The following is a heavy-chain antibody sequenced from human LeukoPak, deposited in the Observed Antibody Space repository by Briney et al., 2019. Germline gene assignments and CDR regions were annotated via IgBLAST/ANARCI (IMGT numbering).Heavy chain of an antibody. V-gene: IGHV3-21*01. CDR2: ISSSGSYI. CDR3: ASLHDIVVIPDATIDY. CDR1: GFTFSTYA. D-gene: IGHD2-2*01. Sequence: KSGGSLRLSCAASGFTFSTYAMSWVRQAPGKGLEWVSCISSSGSYIYYADSLKGRFTVPRDNDKNSLYLQMNSLRADDTAVYYCASLHDIVVIPDATIDYWGQGTLVTVSS. J-gene: IGHJ4*02.